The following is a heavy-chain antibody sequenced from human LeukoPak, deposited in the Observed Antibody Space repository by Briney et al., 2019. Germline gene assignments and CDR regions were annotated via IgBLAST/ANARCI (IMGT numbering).Heavy chain of an antibody. J-gene: IGHJ1*01. D-gene: IGHD6-19*01. CDR3: ARDGLEQWGFQH. CDR1: GYTFTSYA. V-gene: IGHV1-3*01. CDR2: INAGNGNT. Sequence: ASVKVSCKASGYTFTSYAMHWVRQAPGQRLEWMGWINAGNGNTKYSQKFQGRVTITRDTSASTAYMELSSLRSDDTAVYYCARDGLEQWGFQHWGQGTLVTVSS.